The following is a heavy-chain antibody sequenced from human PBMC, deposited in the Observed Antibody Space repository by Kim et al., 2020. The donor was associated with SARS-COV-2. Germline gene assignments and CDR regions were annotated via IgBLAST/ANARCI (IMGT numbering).Heavy chain of an antibody. Sequence: GGSLRLSCAVSGFTFSSYGMHWVRQAPGKGLEWVAVISYDGKNKYYGEAVKGRFTISRENSKNTLDLQIHSLRVEDTAVYYCAKEDAVAVAGGFDCWGQGTLVTVS. CDR1: GFTFSSYG. V-gene: IGHV3-30*18. CDR3: AKEDAVAVAGGFDC. D-gene: IGHD6-19*01. J-gene: IGHJ4*02. CDR2: ISYDGKNK.